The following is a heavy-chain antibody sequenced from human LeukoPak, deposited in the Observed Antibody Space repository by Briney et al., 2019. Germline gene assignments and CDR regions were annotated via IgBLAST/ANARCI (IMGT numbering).Heavy chain of an antibody. D-gene: IGHD2-2*01. Sequence: SVKVSCKASGATFTTYAIIWVRQAPGQGLEWMGGIIPVFGTANYAQRFQGRVTITTDESTSTAYMELTSLRSEDTAVYYCARGYCSSTSCFLDYWGQGTLVTVSS. CDR2: IIPVFGTA. CDR1: GATFTTYA. CDR3: ARGYCSSTSCFLDY. J-gene: IGHJ4*02. V-gene: IGHV1-69*05.